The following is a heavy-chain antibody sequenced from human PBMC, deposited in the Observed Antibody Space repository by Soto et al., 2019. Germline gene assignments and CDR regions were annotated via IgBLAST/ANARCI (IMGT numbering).Heavy chain of an antibody. D-gene: IGHD3-22*01. CDR3: ARERGDSSGYYYYYGMDV. CDR1: GYTFTSYG. Sequence: ASVKVSCKASGYTFTSYGISWVRQAPGQGLEWMGWISAYNGNTNYAQKLQGRVTMTTDTSTSTAYMELRSLRSNDTAVYYCARERGDSSGYYYYYGMDVWGQGTTVTVSS. J-gene: IGHJ6*02. V-gene: IGHV1-18*01. CDR2: ISAYNGNT.